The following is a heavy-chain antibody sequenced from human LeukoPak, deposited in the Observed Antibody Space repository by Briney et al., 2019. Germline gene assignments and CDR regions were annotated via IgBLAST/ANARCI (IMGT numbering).Heavy chain of an antibody. CDR2: IIPILGIA. CDR3: ARKGRGYDYYFDY. V-gene: IGHV1-69*04. CDR1: GGTFSSYA. D-gene: IGHD5-12*01. J-gene: IGHJ4*02. Sequence: SVKVSCKASGGTFSSYAISWVRQAPGQGLEWMGRIIPILGIANYAQKSQGRVTITADKSTSTAYMELSSLRSEDTAVYYCARKGRGYDYYFDYWGQGTLVTVSS.